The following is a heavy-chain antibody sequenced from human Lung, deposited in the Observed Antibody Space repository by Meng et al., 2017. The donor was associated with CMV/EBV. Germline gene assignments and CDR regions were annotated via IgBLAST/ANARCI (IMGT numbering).Heavy chain of an antibody. Sequence: SXTLSLXCTVSGYSISSGYYWGWIRQPPGKGLEWIGSIYHSGSTYYNPSLKSRVTISVDTSKNQFSLKLSSVTAADTAVYYCARVSCSSTSFYDYWGQGSLVTVSS. V-gene: IGHV4-38-2*02. CDR2: IYHSGST. D-gene: IGHD2-2*01. J-gene: IGHJ4*02. CDR1: GYSISSGYY. CDR3: ARVSCSSTSFYDY.